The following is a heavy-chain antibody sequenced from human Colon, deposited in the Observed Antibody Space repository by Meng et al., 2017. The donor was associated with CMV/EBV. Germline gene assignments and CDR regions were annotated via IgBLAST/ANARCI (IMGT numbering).Heavy chain of an antibody. D-gene: IGHD3-22*01. V-gene: IGHV1-18*01. CDR2: ISAYNGDT. J-gene: IGHJ5*02. Sequence: KASGYTFTSYGISWVRQAPEQGLEWMGWISAYNGDTNYAQKLQGRVTMTTDTLTSTAYMELRSLRSDDTAVYYCARDHSVYDSNWFDPWGLGTLVTVSS. CDR3: ARDHSVYDSNWFDP. CDR1: GYTFTSYG.